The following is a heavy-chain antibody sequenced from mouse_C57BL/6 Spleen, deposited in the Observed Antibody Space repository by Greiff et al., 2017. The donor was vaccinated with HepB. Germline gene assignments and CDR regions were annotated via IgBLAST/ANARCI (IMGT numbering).Heavy chain of an antibody. Sequence: VMLVESGPALVKPGASVKLSCKASGYTFTSYDINWVKQRSGQGLEWIGWIYPRDGSTKYNEKFKGKATLTVDTSSSTAYMELHSLTSEDSAVYCCARSSTLFDYWGQGTTLTVSS. J-gene: IGHJ2*01. V-gene: IGHV1-85*01. CDR2: IYPRDGST. CDR1: GYTFTSYD. CDR3: ARSSTLFDY. D-gene: IGHD5-1*01.